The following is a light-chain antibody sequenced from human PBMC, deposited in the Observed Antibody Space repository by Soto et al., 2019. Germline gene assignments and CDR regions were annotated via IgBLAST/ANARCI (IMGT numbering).Light chain of an antibody. CDR1: QSVSSSY. CDR2: GAS. J-gene: IGKJ5*01. V-gene: IGKV3-20*01. Sequence: DILLTPSPCTLSLSLGERAPLSCRASQSVSSSYLAWYQQKPGQAPRLLIYGASSRATGIPDRFSGSGSGTDFTLTISRLEHEDFAVYHCQQYGSSPRITCGQGTRLEIK. CDR3: QQYGSSPRIT.